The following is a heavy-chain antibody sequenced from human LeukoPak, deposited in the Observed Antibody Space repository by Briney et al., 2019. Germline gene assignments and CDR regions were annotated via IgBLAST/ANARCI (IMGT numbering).Heavy chain of an antibody. CDR3: ARDRGNGWIDY. J-gene: IGHJ4*02. Sequence: GASVKVSCKASGYTFTGYYMHWVRQAPGQGLEWMGWINPSSGGTYYAQRFQGRVIMTTDTSTSTAYMELRSLRSDDTALYYCARDRGNGWIDYWGRGTLVTVSS. D-gene: IGHD6-19*01. CDR2: INPSSGGT. V-gene: IGHV1-2*02. CDR1: GYTFTGYY.